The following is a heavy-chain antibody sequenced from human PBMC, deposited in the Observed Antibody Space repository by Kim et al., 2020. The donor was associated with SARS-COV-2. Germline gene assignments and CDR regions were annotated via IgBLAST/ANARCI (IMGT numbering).Heavy chain of an antibody. Sequence: GGSLRLSCAASGFTFSTYGMHWVRQAPGKGLEWVAVISSVGTNTYYADSVKGRFTISRDNSKNMVYLQVNSLRPEDTAVYYCAKDPGSTVTTYWGYFDYWGQGTLVTVS. J-gene: IGHJ4*02. D-gene: IGHD4-17*01. CDR3: AKDPGSTVTTYWGYFDY. V-gene: IGHV3-30*18. CDR1: GFTFSTYG. CDR2: ISSVGTNT.